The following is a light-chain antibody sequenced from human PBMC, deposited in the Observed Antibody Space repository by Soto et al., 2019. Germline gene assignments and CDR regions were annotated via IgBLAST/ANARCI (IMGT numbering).Light chain of an antibody. CDR3: QQRGGWPLT. CDR2: DAS. CDR1: QGVGRF. J-gene: IGKJ4*01. V-gene: IGKV3-11*01. Sequence: EIVLTQSPATLSLSPGERAALSCRASQGVGRFLAWYQQKPGQAPRLLTYDASNRATGIPARFSGSGSGTDFTLAINNLEPEDFAVYYCQQRGGWPLTFGGGTTVEIK.